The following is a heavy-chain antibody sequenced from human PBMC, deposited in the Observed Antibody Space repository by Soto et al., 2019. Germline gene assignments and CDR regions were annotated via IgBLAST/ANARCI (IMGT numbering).Heavy chain of an antibody. CDR2: INSEGTGT. J-gene: IGHJ4*02. CDR3: VRDYDSSGYNSDY. CDR1: GFTFSIYW. V-gene: IGHV3-74*01. Sequence: PGGSLRLSCAASGFTFSIYWMHWVRQVPGKGLVWVSRINSEGTGTIYADSVKGRFTISRDNAKNTLYLQMNSLRAEDTAVYYCVRDYDSSGYNSDYWGQGTPVTVSS. D-gene: IGHD3-22*01.